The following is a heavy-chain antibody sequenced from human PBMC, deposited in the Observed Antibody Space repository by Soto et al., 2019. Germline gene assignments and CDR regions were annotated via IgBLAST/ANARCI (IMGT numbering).Heavy chain of an antibody. Sequence: QVQLVESGGGLVKPGGSLRLSCAASGFTFSDYYMSWIRQAPGKGLEWVSYIGFRDSTIYYADSVKGRFTISRDNDKTSLSLQMDSLRAEDTAVDYCAREMSATSSFYYYGLDVWGQGTTVTVSS. CDR3: AREMSATSSFYYYGLDV. V-gene: IGHV3-11*01. CDR1: GFTFSDYY. CDR2: IGFRDSTI. J-gene: IGHJ6*02. D-gene: IGHD3-16*02.